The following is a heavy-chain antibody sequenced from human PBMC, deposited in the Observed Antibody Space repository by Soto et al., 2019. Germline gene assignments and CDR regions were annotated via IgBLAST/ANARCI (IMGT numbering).Heavy chain of an antibody. J-gene: IGHJ5*02. Sequence: SETLSLTCAVYGGSFSGYYWSWIRQPPGKGLEWIGEINHSGSTNYNPSLKSRVTISVDTSKDQFSLKLSSVTAADTAVYYCARGRGNSSGGDHAGRCLDPWGQGTLVTFSS. CDR2: INHSGST. V-gene: IGHV4-34*01. CDR1: GGSFSGYY. D-gene: IGHD6-19*01. CDR3: ARGRGNSSGGDHAGRCLDP.